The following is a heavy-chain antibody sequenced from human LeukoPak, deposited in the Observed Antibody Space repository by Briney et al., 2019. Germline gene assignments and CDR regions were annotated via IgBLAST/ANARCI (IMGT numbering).Heavy chain of an antibody. Sequence: GASVKVSCKASGYTFTIYGISWVRQAPGQGLEWMGWIKDNNDKTNSAQKFQGRVSMTTDTSTSTAYMELRSLRFDDTAVYYCARGGYCMGVTCFSYPFDIWGQGTLVTVSS. V-gene: IGHV1-18*01. CDR1: GYTFTIYG. CDR3: ARGGYCMGVTCFSYPFDI. CDR2: IKDNNDKT. J-gene: IGHJ3*02. D-gene: IGHD2-15*01.